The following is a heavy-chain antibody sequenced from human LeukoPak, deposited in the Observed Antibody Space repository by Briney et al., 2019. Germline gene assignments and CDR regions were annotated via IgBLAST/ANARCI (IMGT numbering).Heavy chain of an antibody. CDR1: GGSISSYY. Sequence: PSETLSLTCTVSGGSISSYYWGWIRQPPGKGLEWIGYNYYSGSTNYNPSLKSRVTISVDTSKNQFSLKLSSVTAADTAVYYCARGGQFRELLYLRDYYYYYMDVWGKGTTVTVSS. J-gene: IGHJ6*03. CDR3: ARGGQFRELLYLRDYYYYYMDV. D-gene: IGHD3-10*01. V-gene: IGHV4-59*01. CDR2: NYYSGST.